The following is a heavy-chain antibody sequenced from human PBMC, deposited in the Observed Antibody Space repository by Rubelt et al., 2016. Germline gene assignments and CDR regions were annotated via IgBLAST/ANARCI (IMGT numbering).Heavy chain of an antibody. Sequence: SSGMHWVRQAPGKGLEWVALISFDGSNKKNADTVKGRFTISRDNSQNTLYLQMSSLRAEDTAVYYCAKDQGSPTLRYGMDVWGQGTTVTVSS. J-gene: IGHJ6*02. CDR2: ISFDGSNK. V-gene: IGHV3-30*18. D-gene: IGHD1-26*01. CDR1: SSG. CDR3: AKDQGSPTLRYGMDV.